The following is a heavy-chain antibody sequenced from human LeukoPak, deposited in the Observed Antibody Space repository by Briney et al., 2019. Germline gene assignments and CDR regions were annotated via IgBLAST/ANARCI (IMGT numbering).Heavy chain of an antibody. CDR1: GYSISSGYY. Sequence: PSETLSLTCTVSGYSISSGYYWGWIRQPPGRGLEWIGNIYHSDSAYYNPSLKSRVTISVDTSKNQFSLKLNSVTAADTAVYYCARDQDGYDLWGQGTPDTVSS. J-gene: IGHJ4*02. CDR2: IYHSDSA. D-gene: IGHD5-12*01. V-gene: IGHV4-38-2*02. CDR3: ARDQDGYDL.